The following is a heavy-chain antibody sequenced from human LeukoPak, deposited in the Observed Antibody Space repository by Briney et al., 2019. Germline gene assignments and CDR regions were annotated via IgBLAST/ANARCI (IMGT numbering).Heavy chain of an antibody. CDR3: AREPDHYYDSSGYYSGGRRGDY. J-gene: IGHJ4*02. CDR2: IYSGGST. Sequence: GGSLRLSCAASGFTVSSNYMSWVRQAPGKGLEWVSVIYSGGSTYYADSVKGRFTISRYNSKNTLYLQMNSLRTEDTAVYYCAREPDHYYDSSGYYSGGRRGDYWGQGTLVTVSS. CDR1: GFTVSSNY. V-gene: IGHV3-53*01. D-gene: IGHD3-22*01.